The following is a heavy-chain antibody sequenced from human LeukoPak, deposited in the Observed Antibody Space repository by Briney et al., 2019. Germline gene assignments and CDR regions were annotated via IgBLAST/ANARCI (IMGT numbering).Heavy chain of an antibody. V-gene: IGHV3-30-3*02. CDR2: VSYNGSNK. D-gene: IGHD2-15*01. CDR1: GFTFSNYT. Sequence: GGSLRLSCAASGFTFSNYTMHWVRQAPGKGLEWVAVVSYNGSNKYFADSVKGRFTISRDNSKSTLYLQMNSLRAEDTAVYYCAKTPGDCTGGTCYSFDYWGQGSLVTVSS. J-gene: IGHJ4*02. CDR3: AKTPGDCTGGTCYSFDY.